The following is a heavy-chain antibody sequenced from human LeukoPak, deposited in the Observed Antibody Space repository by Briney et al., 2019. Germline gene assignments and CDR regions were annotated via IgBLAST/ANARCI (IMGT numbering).Heavy chain of an antibody. CDR1: GGSFSGYY. CDR2: INHSGST. D-gene: IGHD6-13*01. CDR3: ARRPYSSSWLPRRYFDL. Sequence: PSETLSLTCAVYGGSFSGYYWSWIRQPPGKGLEWIGEINHSGSTNYNPSLKSRVTISVDTSKNQFSLKLSSVTAADTAVYYCARRPYSSSWLPRRYFDLWGRGTLVTVSS. V-gene: IGHV4-34*01. J-gene: IGHJ2*01.